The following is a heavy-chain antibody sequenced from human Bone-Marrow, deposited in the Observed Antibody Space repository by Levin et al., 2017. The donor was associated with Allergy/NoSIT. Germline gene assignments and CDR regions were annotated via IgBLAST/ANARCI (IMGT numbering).Heavy chain of an antibody. CDR3: ATMSADHFSY. D-gene: IGHD3-3*01. CDR1: GFSFNNAW. J-gene: IGHJ4*02. V-gene: IGHV3-15*01. Sequence: GGSLRLSCVASGFSFNNAWMSWVRQAPGTGLEWVGRIKSKTDGGTTDYAAPVKGRFTISRDDSEDTLFLQMNSLKTDDTAVYYCATMSADHFSYWGQGTLVTVSS. CDR2: IKSKTDGGTT.